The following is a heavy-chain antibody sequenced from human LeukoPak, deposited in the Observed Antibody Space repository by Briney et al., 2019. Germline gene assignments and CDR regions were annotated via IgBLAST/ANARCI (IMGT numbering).Heavy chain of an antibody. J-gene: IGHJ4*02. Sequence: ASVKVSCKASGYIFTTYGITWVRQAPGQGLEWMGWISAYNGNTNYAQKLQGRVTMTTETSTSTAYMELRSLRSDDTAVYHCARGVLYGSGSLDWGQGTLVTVSS. CDR3: ARGVLYGSGSLD. CDR1: GYIFTTYG. CDR2: ISAYNGNT. V-gene: IGHV1-18*01. D-gene: IGHD3-10*01.